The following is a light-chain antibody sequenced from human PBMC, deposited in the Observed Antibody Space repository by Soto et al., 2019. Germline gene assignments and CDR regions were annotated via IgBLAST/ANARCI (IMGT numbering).Light chain of an antibody. CDR1: QSVSSN. CDR3: QQYNNWPPGIT. J-gene: IGKJ5*01. CDR2: GAS. Sequence: EIVMTQSPATLSVSPGERATLSCSASQSVSSNLAWYQQKPAQAPRLLIYGASTRATGIPARFSGSGSGTEFTLTISSMQSEDFAVYYCQQYNNWPPGITFGQGTRLEIK. V-gene: IGKV3-15*01.